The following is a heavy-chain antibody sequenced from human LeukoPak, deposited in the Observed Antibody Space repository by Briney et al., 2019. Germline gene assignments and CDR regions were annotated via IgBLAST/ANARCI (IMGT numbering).Heavy chain of an antibody. CDR3: AKSECSGGSCYGH. D-gene: IGHD2-15*01. J-gene: IGHJ4*02. CDR2: ISGSGGST. Sequence: PGGSLRLSCAASGFTFSSYSMNWVRQAPGKGLEWVSAISGSGGSTYYADSVKGRFTISRDNSKNTLYLQMNSLRAEDTAVYYCAKSECSGGSCYGHWGQGTLVTVSS. CDR1: GFTFSSYS. V-gene: IGHV3-23*01.